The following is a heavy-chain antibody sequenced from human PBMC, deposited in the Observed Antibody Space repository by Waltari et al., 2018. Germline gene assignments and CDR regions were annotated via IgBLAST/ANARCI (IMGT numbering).Heavy chain of an antibody. D-gene: IGHD3-3*01. Sequence: QVQLQESGPGLVKPSETLSLTCTVSGGSISSYYWSWIRQPPGQGLEWIGYIYYSGSTNYNPSLKSRVTISVDTSKNQFSLKLSSVTAADTTVYYCARGRDYDFWSGYLYYMDVWGKGTTVTVSS. CDR1: GGSISSYY. CDR3: ARGRDYDFWSGYLYYMDV. CDR2: IYYSGST. V-gene: IGHV4-59*01. J-gene: IGHJ6*03.